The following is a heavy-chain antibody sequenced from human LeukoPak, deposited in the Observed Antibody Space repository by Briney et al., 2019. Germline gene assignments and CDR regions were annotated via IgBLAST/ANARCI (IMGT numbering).Heavy chain of an antibody. CDR1: GGTFSSYA. CDR3: ARPEAAAGNNWFDP. Sequence: ASVKVSCKASGGTFSSYAISWVRQAPGQGLEWMGWINPNSGGTNYAQKFQGRVTMTRDTSISTAYMELSRLRSDDTAVYYCARPEAAAGNNWFDPWGQGTLVTVSS. D-gene: IGHD6-13*01. CDR2: INPNSGGT. V-gene: IGHV1-2*02. J-gene: IGHJ5*02.